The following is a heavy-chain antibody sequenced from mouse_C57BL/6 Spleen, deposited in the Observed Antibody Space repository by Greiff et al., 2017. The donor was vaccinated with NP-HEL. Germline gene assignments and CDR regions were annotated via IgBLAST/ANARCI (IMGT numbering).Heavy chain of an antibody. J-gene: IGHJ2*01. CDR3: ARDQGYPTYFDY. CDR1: GYSITSGYY. CDR2: ISYDGSN. Sequence: EVKVEESGPGLVKPSQSLSLTCSVTGYSITSGYYWNWIRQFPGNKLEWMGYISYDGSNNYNPSLKNRISITRDTSKNQFFLKLNSVTTEDTATYYCARDQGYPTYFDYWGQGTTLTVSS. V-gene: IGHV3-6*01. D-gene: IGHD2-10*01.